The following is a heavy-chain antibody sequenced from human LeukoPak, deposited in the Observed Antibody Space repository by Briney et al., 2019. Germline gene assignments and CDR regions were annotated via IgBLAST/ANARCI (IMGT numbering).Heavy chain of an antibody. J-gene: IGHJ5*02. CDR3: ASGPRFLEWLSS. CDR2: IYYSGST. Sequence: SETLSLTCTVSGGSISSYYWSWIRQPPGKGLEWIGYIYYSGSTYYNPSLKSRVTISVDTSKNQFSLKLSSVTAADTAVYYCASGPRFLEWLSSWGQGTLVTVSS. V-gene: IGHV4-59*06. D-gene: IGHD3-3*01. CDR1: GGSISSYY.